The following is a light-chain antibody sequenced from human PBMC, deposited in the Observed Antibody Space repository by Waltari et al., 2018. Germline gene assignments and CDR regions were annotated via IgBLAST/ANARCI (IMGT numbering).Light chain of an antibody. J-gene: IGLJ3*02. CDR2: LNDDGSN. CDR1: SGHSNYA. Sequence: QLVLTQSPSASASLGASVKLTCTLSSGHSNYAIAWHQQQPEKGPRYLMKLNDDGSNNEGDGIPDRFSGSSSGAERYLTISSLQSEDEADYYCQTWGTGIQVFGGGTKLTVL. V-gene: IGLV4-69*01. CDR3: QTWGTGIQV.